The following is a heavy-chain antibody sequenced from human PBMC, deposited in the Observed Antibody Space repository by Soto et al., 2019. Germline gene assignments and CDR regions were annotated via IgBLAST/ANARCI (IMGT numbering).Heavy chain of an antibody. D-gene: IGHD3-22*01. CDR2: IIPLFGTT. CDR1: GGNFTSYA. V-gene: IGHV1-69*01. Sequence: QVHLLQSGAEVKRPRSSVKVSCTASGGNFTSYAVSWVRQAPGHGLEWMGGIIPLFGTTNYAQKFQGRVTITADEATSTVYMELNSLRSDDTAIYYCAKSLVYDSGGGRYFDLWGRGTLLTVSS. CDR3: AKSLVYDSGGGRYFDL. J-gene: IGHJ2*01.